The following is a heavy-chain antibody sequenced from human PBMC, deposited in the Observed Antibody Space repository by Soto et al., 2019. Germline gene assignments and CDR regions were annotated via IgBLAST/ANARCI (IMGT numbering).Heavy chain of an antibody. CDR1: GGSISSSNW. D-gene: IGHD3-22*01. CDR2: IYHGGST. Sequence: SETLSLTCAVSGGSISSSNWWSWVRQPPGKGLEWIGEIYHGGSTNYNPSLKSRITISVDKSKNQFSLNLGSVTAADTAMYYCASRYYYDSSDFYSDAFDIWGQGTMVTVSS. V-gene: IGHV4-4*02. J-gene: IGHJ3*02. CDR3: ASRYYYDSSDFYSDAFDI.